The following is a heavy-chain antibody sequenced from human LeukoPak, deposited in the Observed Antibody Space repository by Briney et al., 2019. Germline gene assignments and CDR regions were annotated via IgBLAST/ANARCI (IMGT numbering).Heavy chain of an antibody. D-gene: IGHD1-26*01. V-gene: IGHV3-23*01. J-gene: IGHJ4*02. CDR2: ITNSGGT. CDR1: GFTFSSYV. Sequence: GGSLRLSCAASGFTFSSYVMGWVRQAPGMGLEWVSSITNSGGTYYADSVKGRFTISRDNSKNTLYLQMNSLRAEDTAVYYCAKGFLLQVGAPDSWGQGTLVTVSS. CDR3: AKGFLLQVGAPDS.